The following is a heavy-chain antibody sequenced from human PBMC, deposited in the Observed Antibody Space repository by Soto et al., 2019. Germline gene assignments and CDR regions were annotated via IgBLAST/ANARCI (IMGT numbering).Heavy chain of an antibody. Sequence: GGSVKVYFKASGGPFSSYAISWVRRAPGQGLEWMGGIIPIFGTANYAQKFQGRVTITADKSTSTAYMELSSLRSEDAAVYYCASPPGHCSGRSCVDYWGQGTMVTVSS. CDR3: ASPPGHCSGRSCVDY. J-gene: IGHJ4*02. V-gene: IGHV1-69*06. CDR1: GGPFSSYA. D-gene: IGHD2-15*01. CDR2: IIPIFGTA.